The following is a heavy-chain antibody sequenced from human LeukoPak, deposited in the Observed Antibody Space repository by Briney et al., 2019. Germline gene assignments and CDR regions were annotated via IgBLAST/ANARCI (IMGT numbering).Heavy chain of an antibody. D-gene: IGHD3-22*01. V-gene: IGHV4-59*01. Sequence: SETLSLTCTVSGGSISSYYWSWLRQPPGKGLEWIGYIYYSGSTNYNPSLKSRVTISADTSKNQFSLKLSSVTAADTAVYYCARAYYDSSGSNDYWGQGTLVTVSS. CDR1: GGSISSYY. CDR3: ARAYYDSSGSNDY. J-gene: IGHJ4*02. CDR2: IYYSGST.